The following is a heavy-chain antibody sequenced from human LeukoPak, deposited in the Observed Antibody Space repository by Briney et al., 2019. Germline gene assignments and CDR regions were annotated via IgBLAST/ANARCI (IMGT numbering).Heavy chain of an antibody. CDR3: AREGYSGYGTLGAFDI. Sequence: GGSLRLSCAASGFTFSSYWMSWVRQAPGKGLEWVSSISSSSTYIYYADSVKGRFTISRDNAKNSLYLQMNSLRAEDTAVYYCAREGYSGYGTLGAFDIWGQGTMVTVSS. D-gene: IGHD5-12*01. V-gene: IGHV3-21*01. CDR1: GFTFSSYW. CDR2: ISSSSTYI. J-gene: IGHJ3*02.